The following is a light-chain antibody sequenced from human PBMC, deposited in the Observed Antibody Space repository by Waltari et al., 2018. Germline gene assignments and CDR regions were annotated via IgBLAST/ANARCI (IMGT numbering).Light chain of an antibody. CDR3: QQYGSSPPWT. V-gene: IGKV3-20*01. Sequence: EIVLTQSPGTLSLSPGARATLHCRASQSVSSSYLAWYQQKPGQAPRLLIYGASSRATGIPDRFSGSGSGTDFTLTISRLEPEDFAVYYCQQYGSSPPWTFGQGTKVEIK. CDR1: QSVSSSY. CDR2: GAS. J-gene: IGKJ1*01.